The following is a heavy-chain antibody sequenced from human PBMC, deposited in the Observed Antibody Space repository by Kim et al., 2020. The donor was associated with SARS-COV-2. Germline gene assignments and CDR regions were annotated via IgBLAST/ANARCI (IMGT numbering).Heavy chain of an antibody. Sequence: SVKVSCKASGGTFSSYAISWVRQAPGQGLEWMGGIIPIFGTANYAQKFQGRVTITADESTSTAYMELSSLRSEDTAVYYCAMALGQGYYYYGMDVWGQGTTVTVSS. CDR3: AMALGQGYYYYGMDV. CDR1: GGTFSSYA. CDR2: IIPIFGTA. D-gene: IGHD3-16*01. J-gene: IGHJ6*02. V-gene: IGHV1-69*13.